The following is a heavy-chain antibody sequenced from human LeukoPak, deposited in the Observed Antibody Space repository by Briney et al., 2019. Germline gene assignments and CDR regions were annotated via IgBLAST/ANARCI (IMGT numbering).Heavy chain of an antibody. J-gene: IGHJ4*02. CDR2: IYSSANT. Sequence: PSKTRSPTCMVSVASTIPYSWYWFRHPPGRDLGWIGYIYSSANTDSNPSPKSRVTISVDTSKSQFSLNLTSVTAADTAVYYCAREGTINDFDYWGQGILVTVSS. CDR1: VASTIPYS. CDR3: AREGTINDFDY. D-gene: IGHD5-12*01. V-gene: IGHV4-59*13.